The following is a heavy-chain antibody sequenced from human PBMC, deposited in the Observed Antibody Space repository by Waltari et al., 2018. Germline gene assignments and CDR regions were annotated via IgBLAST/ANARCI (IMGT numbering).Heavy chain of an antibody. D-gene: IGHD6-19*01. Sequence: EVQLVESGGGLVQPGGSLRLSCAASGFTFSSYWIHWVRQAPGKGLGWVSRINNDGGGTSYADSVKGRCTISRDNAKNTLYLQMNSLRAEDTAVYYCARAISSGWWFDYWGQGTLVTVSS. J-gene: IGHJ4*02. CDR1: GFTFSSYW. V-gene: IGHV3-74*01. CDR2: INNDGGGT. CDR3: ARAISSGWWFDY.